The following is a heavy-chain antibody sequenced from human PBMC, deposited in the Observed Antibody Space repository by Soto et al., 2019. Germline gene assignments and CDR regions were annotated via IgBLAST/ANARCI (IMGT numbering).Heavy chain of an antibody. Sequence: ASVKVSCKASGYTFTGYYMHWVRQAPGQGLEWMGWINPNSGGTNYAQKIQGRVTMTRDTSISTAYMELSRLRSDDTAVYYCARMDSLDFDWLFWASSFDYWGQGTLVTVSS. D-gene: IGHD3-9*01. V-gene: IGHV1-2*02. CDR1: GYTFTGYY. J-gene: IGHJ4*02. CDR3: ARMDSLDFDWLFWASSFDY. CDR2: INPNSGGT.